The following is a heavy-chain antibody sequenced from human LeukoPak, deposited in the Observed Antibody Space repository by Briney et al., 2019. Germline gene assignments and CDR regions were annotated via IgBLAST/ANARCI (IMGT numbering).Heavy chain of an antibody. Sequence: GGSLRLSCAASGFTFSSYGMHWVRQAPGKGLEWVAVIWYDGSNKYYADSVKGRFTISRDNSKNTLYLQMNSLRAEDTAVYNCARGAQGRRSWYHGPKFDPWGQGTLVTVSS. J-gene: IGHJ5*02. CDR2: IWYDGSNK. D-gene: IGHD6-13*01. CDR3: ARGAQGRRSWYHGPKFDP. V-gene: IGHV3-33*01. CDR1: GFTFSSYG.